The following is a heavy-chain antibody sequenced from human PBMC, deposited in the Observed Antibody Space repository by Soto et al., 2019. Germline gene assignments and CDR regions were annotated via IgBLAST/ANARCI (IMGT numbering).Heavy chain of an antibody. CDR3: AKLPTKVGPKNPRPLGYSSSPHH. CDR1: GFTFSSYA. J-gene: IGHJ5*02. D-gene: IGHD6-6*01. V-gene: IGHV3-23*01. CDR2: ISGSGGST. Sequence: EVQLLESGGGLVQPGGSLRLSCAASGFTFSSYAMSWVRQAPGKGLEWVSAISGSGGSTYYTDSVKGRFTISRDNSKNTLYLQMNSLRAEDTAVYYCAKLPTKVGPKNPRPLGYSSSPHHWGQGTLVTVSS.